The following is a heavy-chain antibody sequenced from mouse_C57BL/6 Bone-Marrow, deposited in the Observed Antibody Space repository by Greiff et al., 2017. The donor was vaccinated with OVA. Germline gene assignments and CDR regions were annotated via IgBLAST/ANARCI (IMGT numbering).Heavy chain of an antibody. D-gene: IGHD4-1*01. CDR3: TSAFLTGYFDY. V-gene: IGHV6-6*01. CDR1: GFTFSDAW. CDR2: IRNKANNHAT. J-gene: IGHJ2*01. Sequence: EVKLVESGGGLVQPGGSMKLSCAASGFTFSDAWMDWVRQSPEKGLEWVAEIRNKANNHATYYAESVKGRFTISRDDSKSSVYLQMNSLRAEDTGIYYCTSAFLTGYFDYWGQGTTLTVSS.